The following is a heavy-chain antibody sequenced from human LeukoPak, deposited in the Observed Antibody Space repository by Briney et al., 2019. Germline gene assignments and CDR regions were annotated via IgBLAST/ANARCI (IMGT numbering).Heavy chain of an antibody. CDR2: TYYRSKWYN. Sequence: SQTLSLACAISGDSFSTNSAAWNWIRQSPSRGLEWLGRTYYRSKWYNDYAVSVKSRITINPDTSKNQFSLQLNSVTPEDTAAYYCARGKWELLSHYWCFDLWGRGTLVTVSS. D-gene: IGHD1-26*01. CDR3: ARGKWELLSHYWCFDL. J-gene: IGHJ2*01. CDR1: GDSFSTNSAA. V-gene: IGHV6-1*01.